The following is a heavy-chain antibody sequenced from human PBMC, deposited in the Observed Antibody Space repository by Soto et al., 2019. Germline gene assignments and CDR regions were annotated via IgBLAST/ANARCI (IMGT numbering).Heavy chain of an antibody. CDR3: ASVAVVYGDS. D-gene: IGHD6-19*01. J-gene: IGHJ4*02. V-gene: IGHV4-30-4*01. Sequence: QVQLQESGPGLVKPSQTLSLTCTVSGGSISSGDYYWSWIRQPPGKGLEWIGYIYYSGSTYYNPSLXSXVXIXXDTSKNQFSLKLSSVTAADTAVYYCASVAVVYGDSWGQGTLVTVSS. CDR1: GGSISSGDYY. CDR2: IYYSGST.